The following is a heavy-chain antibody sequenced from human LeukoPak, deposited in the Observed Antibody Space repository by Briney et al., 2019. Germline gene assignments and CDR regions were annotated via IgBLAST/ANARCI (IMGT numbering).Heavy chain of an antibody. D-gene: IGHD2-21*02. CDR2: IKSDGRST. Sequence: GGSLTLTCTVSGFTFSTYWMHCVRQAPGKGLVWVSRIKSDGRSTSYADFARGRFTISRDNAKNTLYLQMNSLRAEDTAVYYCATALAVTTPDSWGQGTLVTVSS. V-gene: IGHV3-74*01. CDR3: ATALAVTTPDS. CDR1: GFTFSTYW. J-gene: IGHJ5*02.